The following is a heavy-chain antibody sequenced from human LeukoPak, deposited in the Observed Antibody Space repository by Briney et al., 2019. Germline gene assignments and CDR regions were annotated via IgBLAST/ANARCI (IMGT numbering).Heavy chain of an antibody. CDR2: ISWNSGSI. CDR3: AKDLGPYVRGSHRYTGMDY. CDR1: GFTFDDYA. V-gene: IGHV3-9*01. Sequence: QAGGSLRLSCAASGFTFDDYAMHWVRQAPGKGLEWVSGISWNSGSIGYADSVKGRFTISRDNAKNSLYLQMNSLRAEDTALYYCAKDLGPYVRGSHRYTGMDYWGQGTLVTVSS. D-gene: IGHD3-16*02. J-gene: IGHJ4*02.